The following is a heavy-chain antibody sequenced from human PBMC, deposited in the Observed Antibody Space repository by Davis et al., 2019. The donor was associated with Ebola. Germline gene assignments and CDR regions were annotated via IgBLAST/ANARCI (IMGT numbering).Heavy chain of an antibody. CDR3: ARGTGLQYYYYGMDV. J-gene: IGHJ6*02. V-gene: IGHV4-59*12. D-gene: IGHD4-11*01. Sequence: SETLSLTCSVSGGSISSYYWSWIRQPPGKGLEWIGNIYNSGSTYYNPSLKSRVTISVDTSKNQFSLKLSSVTAADTAVYYCARGTGLQYYYYGMDVWGQGTTVTVSS. CDR2: IYNSGST. CDR1: GGSISSYY.